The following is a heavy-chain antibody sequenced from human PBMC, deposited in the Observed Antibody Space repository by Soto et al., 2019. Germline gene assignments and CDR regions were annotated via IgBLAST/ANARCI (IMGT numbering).Heavy chain of an antibody. Sequence: ASVKVSCKAIGYMFTNYGINWVRQAPGQGLEWMGWISGYNAKTKYAQEFQGRVSLTTGKSTTTAYMELRSLRSDDSATYYCVRDHYYDNSGPLDYWGQGTLVTAPQ. V-gene: IGHV1-18*04. CDR1: GYMFTNYG. J-gene: IGHJ4*02. CDR3: VRDHYYDNSGPLDY. D-gene: IGHD3-22*01. CDR2: ISGYNAKT.